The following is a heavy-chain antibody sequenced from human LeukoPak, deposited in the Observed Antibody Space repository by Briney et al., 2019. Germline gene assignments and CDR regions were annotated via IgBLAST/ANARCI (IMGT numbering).Heavy chain of an antibody. V-gene: IGHV3-66*01. Sequence: GGSLRLSCAASGFTVSTNYMSWVRQAPGKGLEWVSIIYSGGSTYYADSVKGRFTISRDISQNTVYLQMNSLRAEDTAVYYCARDLGYSAYATVRGNDVEIWGQGTMVTVSS. CDR3: ARDLGYSAYATVRGNDVEI. J-gene: IGHJ3*02. CDR1: GFTVSTNY. CDR2: IYSGGST. D-gene: IGHD5-12*01.